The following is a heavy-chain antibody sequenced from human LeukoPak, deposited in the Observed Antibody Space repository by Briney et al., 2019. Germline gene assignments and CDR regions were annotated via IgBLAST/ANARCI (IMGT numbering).Heavy chain of an antibody. CDR2: IKQDGSEK. J-gene: IGHJ4*02. V-gene: IGHV3-7*03. D-gene: IGHD4-23*01. CDR1: GFTFKNSW. Sequence: PGGSLRLSCAASGFTFKNSWMSWVRQAPGKGLEWVANIKQDGSEKYYVDSVKGRFTISRDDAKNSLYLQMNSLRAEDTALYYCVKDKRYGGNSGDFDYWGQGTLVTVSS. CDR3: VKDKRYGGNSGDFDY.